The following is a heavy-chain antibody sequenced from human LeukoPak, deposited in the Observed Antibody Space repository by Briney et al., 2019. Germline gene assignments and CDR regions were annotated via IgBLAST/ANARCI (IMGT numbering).Heavy chain of an antibody. CDR3: ARHDFVGNSPIDY. CDR1: GYTLTIYG. J-gene: IGHJ4*02. Sequence: ASVSVSPEPSGYTLTIYGISWVRQAPGQGGEGMGGFSAYNGNTNYAQKLQGRDTMTTDTSTSTAYMALRSPRCDDTAGYLCARHDFVGNSPIDYRGQGALATVSS. D-gene: IGHD4-23*01. CDR2: FSAYNGNT. V-gene: IGHV1-18*01.